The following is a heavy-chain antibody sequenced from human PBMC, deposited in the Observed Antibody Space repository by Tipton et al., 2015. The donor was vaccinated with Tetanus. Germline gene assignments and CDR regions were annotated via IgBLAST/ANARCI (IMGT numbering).Heavy chain of an antibody. CDR2: ISNSGVT. CDR1: GASISSYY. Sequence: TLSLTCTVAGASISSYYWSWIRQPPGKGLEWVGYISNSGVTNYNPSLKSRVTISLDTSKNQFSLRLSAVTAADTAVYFCARNYNSPAIFDFWGQGTLVTVSS. J-gene: IGHJ4*02. CDR3: ARNYNSPAIFDF. V-gene: IGHV4-59*01. D-gene: IGHD1-1*01.